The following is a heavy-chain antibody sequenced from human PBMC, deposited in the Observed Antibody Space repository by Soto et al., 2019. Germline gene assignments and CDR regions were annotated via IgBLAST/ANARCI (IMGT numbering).Heavy chain of an antibody. V-gene: IGHV4-4*07. J-gene: IGHJ5*02. CDR1: GASLSAFY. D-gene: IGHD1-1*01. CDR2: IYATGTT. CDR3: VRDGTKTLRDCFDP. Sequence: SETLSLTCIVSGASLSAFYWRWNRTPAGKGLEWIGRIYATGTTTYNPTLKSRVMMSVDTSKKQCSLTLRSVTAADTAVYYCVRDGTKTLRDCFDPWGQGISVTVSS.